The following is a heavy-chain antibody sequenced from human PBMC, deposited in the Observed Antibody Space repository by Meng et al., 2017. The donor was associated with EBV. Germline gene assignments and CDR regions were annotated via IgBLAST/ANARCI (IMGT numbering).Heavy chain of an antibody. D-gene: IGHD4-17*01. CDR3: ASAEHYGDYVFEY. Sequence: VSLVLAGGWVCVPGSRWRGSAITLGAFLRRFAIGWARQDPGQGLEWRGGIIPLFHTTHYAQKFQGRLHIIADESSATTYMELSSLRSEDTAIYYCASAEHYGDYVFEYWGQGTLVTVSS. J-gene: IGHJ4*02. CDR1: GAFLRRFA. CDR2: IIPLFHTT. V-gene: IGHV1-69*01.